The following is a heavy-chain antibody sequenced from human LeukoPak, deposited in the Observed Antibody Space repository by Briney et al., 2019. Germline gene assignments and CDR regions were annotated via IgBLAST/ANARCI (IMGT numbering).Heavy chain of an antibody. CDR3: ASTSYGDYTFDY. CDR1: GGSISSYY. D-gene: IGHD4-17*01. CDR2: IYYRGST. V-gene: IGHV4-59*08. J-gene: IGHJ4*02. Sequence: SETLSLTCTVSGGSISSYYWSWIRQPPGKGLEYIGYIYYRGSTNYNPSLKSRVTISVDTSKNQFSLKLSSVTAADTAVYYCASTSYGDYTFDYWGQGTLVTVSS.